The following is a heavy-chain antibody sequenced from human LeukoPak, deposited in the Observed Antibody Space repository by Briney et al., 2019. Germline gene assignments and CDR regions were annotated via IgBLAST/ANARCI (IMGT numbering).Heavy chain of an antibody. V-gene: IGHV1-2*02. CDR1: GYTFTGYY. CDR2: INPNSGGT. J-gene: IGHJ6*02. D-gene: IGHD3-10*01. CDR3: ARGVAMVRGEHYYYGMDV. Sequence: GASVKVSCKASGYTFTGYYMHWVRQAPGQGLEWMGWINPNSGGTNYAQKFQGRVTMTRDTSISTAYMELSRLRSDDTAVYYCARGVAMVRGEHYYYGMDVWGQGTTVTVSS.